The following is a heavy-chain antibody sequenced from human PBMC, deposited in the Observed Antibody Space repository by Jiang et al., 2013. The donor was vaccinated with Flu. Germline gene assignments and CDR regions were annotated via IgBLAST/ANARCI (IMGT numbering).Heavy chain of an antibody. CDR3: ARRIWVRYFDY. CDR1: GGSISSSSYY. D-gene: IGHD2-15*01. J-gene: IGHJ4*02. CDR2: VYYTEST. Sequence: PGLVKPSETLSLTCIVSGGSISSSSYYWDWIRQPPGKGLEWIGSVYYTESTYYNPSLKSRVTISIDTSKNQFSLNLSSVDAADTAVYYCARRIWVRYFDYWGQGALVTVSS. V-gene: IGHV4-39*01.